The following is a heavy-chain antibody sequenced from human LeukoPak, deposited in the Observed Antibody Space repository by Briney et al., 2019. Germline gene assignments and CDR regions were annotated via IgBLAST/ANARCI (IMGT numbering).Heavy chain of an antibody. D-gene: IGHD7-27*01. V-gene: IGHV1-18*01. CDR2: INAYNDNT. CDR1: GYTFTSYG. CDR3: ARDPGGTWGFDY. J-gene: IGHJ4*02. Sequence: GASVKVSCKASGYTFTSYGISWVRQAPGQGLEWMGWINAYNDNTNYAQKFQGRVTMTTDTSTSTAYMELRSLKSDDTAVYYCARDPGGTWGFDYWGQGALVTVSS.